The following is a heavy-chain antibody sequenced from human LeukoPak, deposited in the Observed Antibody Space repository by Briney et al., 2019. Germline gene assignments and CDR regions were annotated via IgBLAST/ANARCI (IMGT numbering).Heavy chain of an antibody. CDR1: GGSISSYY. Sequence: SETLSLTCTVSGGSISSYYWSWIRQPPGKGLEWIGYIYYSGSTYYNPSLKSRVTISVDTSKNQFSLKLSSVTAADTAVYYCARAGGIKVVRGVPNWFDPWGQGTLVTVSS. J-gene: IGHJ5*02. D-gene: IGHD3-10*01. V-gene: IGHV4-59*12. CDR3: ARAGGIKVVRGVPNWFDP. CDR2: IYYSGST.